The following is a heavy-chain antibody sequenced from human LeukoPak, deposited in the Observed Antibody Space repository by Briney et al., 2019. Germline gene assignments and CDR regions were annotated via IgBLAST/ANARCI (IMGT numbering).Heavy chain of an antibody. CDR2: VDPEDGET. V-gene: IGHV1-69-2*01. D-gene: IGHD3-22*01. CDR1: GYTFTDYY. Sequence: ASVKVSCKVSGYTFTDYYMHWVQQAPGKGLEWMGLVDPEDGETMYAEKFQGRVTITADTSTDTAYMELSSLRSEDTAVYYCANNYYDSRRFDYWGQGTLVTVSS. J-gene: IGHJ4*02. CDR3: ANNYYDSRRFDY.